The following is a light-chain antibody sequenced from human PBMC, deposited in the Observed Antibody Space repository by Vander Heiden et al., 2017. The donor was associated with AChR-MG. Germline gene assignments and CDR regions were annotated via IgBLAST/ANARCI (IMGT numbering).Light chain of an antibody. J-gene: IGKJ4*01. CDR2: AAS. CDR1: QSIGSY. Sequence: DIQMTQSPSSLSASVGDRVTITCRASQSIGSYLNWYQQKPGTAPTLLIYAASSLQSGVPSKFSGSGYGTDFTLTISSLQPEDVARYYCQQIYSTGFLAFGGGTKVEIK. CDR3: QQIYSTGFLA. V-gene: IGKV1-39*01.